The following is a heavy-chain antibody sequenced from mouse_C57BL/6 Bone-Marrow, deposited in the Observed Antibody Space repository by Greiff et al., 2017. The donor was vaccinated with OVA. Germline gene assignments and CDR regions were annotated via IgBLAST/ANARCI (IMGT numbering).Heavy chain of an antibody. V-gene: IGHV1-55*01. D-gene: IGHD1-1*01. CDR1: GYTFTSYW. CDR2: IYPGSGST. CDR3: ASGAYYGSSVWAMDY. J-gene: IGHJ4*01. Sequence: QVQLQQPGAELVKPGASVKMSCKASGYTFTSYWITWVKQRPGQGLEWIGDIYPGSGSTNYNEKFKSKATLTVDTSSSTAYMQLSSLTSEDSAVYYCASGAYYGSSVWAMDYWGQGTSVTVSS.